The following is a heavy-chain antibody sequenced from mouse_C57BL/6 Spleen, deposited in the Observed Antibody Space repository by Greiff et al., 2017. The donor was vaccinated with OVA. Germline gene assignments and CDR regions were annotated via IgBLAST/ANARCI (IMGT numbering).Heavy chain of an antibody. J-gene: IGHJ1*03. CDR3: ARYWDYYYGSSGYFAV. CDR2: IDPSDSYT. Sequence: QVQLQQPGAELVMPGASVKLSCKASGYTFTSYWMHWVKQRPGQGLEWIGEIDPSDSYTNYNQKFKGKSTLTVDKSSSTAYMQLSSLTSEDSAVYYCARYWDYYYGSSGYFAVWGTGTTVTVSS. CDR1: GYTFTSYW. V-gene: IGHV1-69*01. D-gene: IGHD1-1*01.